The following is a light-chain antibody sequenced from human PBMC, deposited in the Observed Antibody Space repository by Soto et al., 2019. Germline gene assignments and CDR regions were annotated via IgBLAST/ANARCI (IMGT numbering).Light chain of an antibody. CDR2: DAS. V-gene: IGKV3-11*01. J-gene: IGKJ4*01. CDR3: QQRSNWPPRIT. CDR1: QSLSSY. Sequence: EIVLTQSPATLSLSPGERATLSCRSSQSLSSYLAWYQQKPGQAPSLLIYDASNRATGIPARFSGSGSGTDFTLTISSLEPEDFAVYYCQQRSNWPPRITFGGGTKVEIK.